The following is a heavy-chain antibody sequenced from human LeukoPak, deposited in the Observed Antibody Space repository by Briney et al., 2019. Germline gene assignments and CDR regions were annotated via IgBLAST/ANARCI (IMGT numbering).Heavy chain of an antibody. CDR3: AREDMITFGGTDY. D-gene: IGHD3-16*01. CDR1: GFTFSSYA. Sequence: GGSLRLSCAASGFTFSSYAMNWVRQAPGKRLEWVSSIIGSGRDTYYADSVKGRITISRDNAKNSLYLQMNSLRAEDSAVYYCAREDMITFGGTDYWGQGTLVTVSS. CDR2: IIGSGRDT. V-gene: IGHV3-23*01. J-gene: IGHJ4*02.